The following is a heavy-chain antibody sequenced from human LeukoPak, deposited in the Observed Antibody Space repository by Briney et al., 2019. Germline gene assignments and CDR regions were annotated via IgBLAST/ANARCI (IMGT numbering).Heavy chain of an antibody. D-gene: IGHD6-19*01. V-gene: IGHV3-23*01. CDR3: ARERIAVAGTELHY. Sequence: GGSPRLSCAGSGFTFSNSAMSWVRQAPGKGLEWVSGISGSGDSTYYADSVKGRFTISRDNSKNTLYVQMNSLRAEDTAVYYCARERIAVAGTELHYWGQGTLVSVSS. CDR1: GFTFSNSA. CDR2: ISGSGDST. J-gene: IGHJ4*02.